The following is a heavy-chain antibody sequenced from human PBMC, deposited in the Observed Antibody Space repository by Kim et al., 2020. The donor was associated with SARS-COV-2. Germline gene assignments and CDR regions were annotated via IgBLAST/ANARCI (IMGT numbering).Heavy chain of an antibody. CDR1: GFTFSSYW. J-gene: IGHJ4*02. CDR2: IKQDGSEK. D-gene: IGHD3-3*01. CDR3: ARDFRVVMMYYFDY. Sequence: GGSLRLSCAASGFTFSSYWMSWVRQAPGKGLEWVANIKQDGSEKYYVDSVKGRFTISRDNAKNSLYLQMNSLRAEDTAVYYCARDFRVVMMYYFDYWGQGTLVTVSS. V-gene: IGHV3-7*01.